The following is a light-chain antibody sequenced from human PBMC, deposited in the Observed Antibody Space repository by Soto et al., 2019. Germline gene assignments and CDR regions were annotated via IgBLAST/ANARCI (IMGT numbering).Light chain of an antibody. CDR3: QQRSNWPYT. J-gene: IGKJ2*01. CDR1: QSVSSY. V-gene: IGKV3-11*01. Sequence: EIVLTQSPASLSLSPGERATLSCRASQSVSSYLGWYQEKPGQAPRLLIYDASNRATGIPARFSGSMSGTDFTLTISTLEPEDFAVYHCQQRSNWPYTSCQGTKPEIK. CDR2: DAS.